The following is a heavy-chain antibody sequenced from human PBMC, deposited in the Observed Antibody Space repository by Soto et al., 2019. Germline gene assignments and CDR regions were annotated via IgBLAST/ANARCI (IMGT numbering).Heavy chain of an antibody. V-gene: IGHV1-58*01. Sequence: SVKVSCKASGFTFTSSAVQWVRQARGQRLEWIGWIVVGSGNTNYAQKFQERVTITRDMSTSTAYMELSSLRSEDTAVYYCAADLTTRLGDYYYYGMDVWGQGTTVTVSS. CDR1: GFTFTSSA. CDR3: AADLTTRLGDYYYYGMDV. CDR2: IVVGSGNT. J-gene: IGHJ6*02. D-gene: IGHD1-26*01.